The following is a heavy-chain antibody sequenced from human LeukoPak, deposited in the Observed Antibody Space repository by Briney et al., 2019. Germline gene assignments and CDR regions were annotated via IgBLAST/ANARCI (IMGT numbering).Heavy chain of an antibody. Sequence: GGSLRLSCVASGFTFNIYPMSWVRQAPGKGLEWVSAISGGGETTLYADSVEGRFTISRDNSSNTLFLQLTSLRADDTAVYFCAGKSPTTTRQHAFQIWGPGKMVTGSS. CDR2: ISGGGETT. J-gene: IGHJ3*02. D-gene: IGHD1/OR15-1a*01. V-gene: IGHV3-23*01. CDR3: AGKSPTTTRQHAFQI. CDR1: GFTFNIYP.